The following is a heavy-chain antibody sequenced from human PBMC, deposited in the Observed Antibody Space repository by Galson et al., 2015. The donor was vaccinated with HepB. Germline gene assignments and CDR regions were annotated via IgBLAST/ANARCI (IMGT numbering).Heavy chain of an antibody. V-gene: IGHV3-30-3*01. J-gene: IGHJ6*02. CDR2: ISYDATNK. D-gene: IGHD1/OR15-1a*01. Sequence: SLRLSCAASGFTFSAYAMHWVRQAPGKGLEWVAVISYDATNKYYADSVKGRFTSSRDNTENTLYLQMNSLGAEDTAVYYCARDRLDQIPTAGMTNWYCYGMDVWGQGTTVTVSS. CDR1: GFTFSAYA. CDR3: ARDRLDQIPTAGMTNWYCYGMDV.